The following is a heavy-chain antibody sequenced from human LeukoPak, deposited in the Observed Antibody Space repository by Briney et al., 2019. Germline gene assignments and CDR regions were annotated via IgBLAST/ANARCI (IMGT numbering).Heavy chain of an antibody. CDR1: GGSFSGYY. J-gene: IGHJ3*02. Sequence: PSETLSLTCAVYGGSFSGYYWSWIRQPPGKGLEWIGEINHSGSTNYNPSLKSRVTISVDTSKNQFSLKLSSVTAADTAVYYCASLNTVTIIHAFDIWGQGAMGTVSS. CDR3: ASLNTVTIIHAFDI. D-gene: IGHD4-11*01. V-gene: IGHV4-34*01. CDR2: INHSGST.